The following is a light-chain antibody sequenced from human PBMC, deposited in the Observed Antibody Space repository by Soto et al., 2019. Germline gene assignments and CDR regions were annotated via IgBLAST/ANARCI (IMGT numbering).Light chain of an antibody. V-gene: IGLV4-69*01. J-gene: IGLJ3*02. Sequence: QSVLTQSPSASASLGASVKLTCTLSSGHKSYAIAWHQQQPEKGPRYLMKVNSDGSHSKGDGIPDRFSGSSSGAERYLTISSLQSEDEADYYCQTWSTDIRVFGGGTKVTVL. CDR2: VNSDGSH. CDR3: QTWSTDIRV. CDR1: SGHKSYA.